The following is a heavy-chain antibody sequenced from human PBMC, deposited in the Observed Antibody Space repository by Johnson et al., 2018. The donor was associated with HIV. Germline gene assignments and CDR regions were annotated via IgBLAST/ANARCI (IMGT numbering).Heavy chain of an antibody. CDR2: ISGSGNAI. CDR3: AKTGGITARLPPSPAFDI. D-gene: IGHD1-20*01. Sequence: QVQLVESGGGLVKPGGSLRLSCVASRLTLSDSYMSWIRQAPGKGLEWVSYISGSGNAIYYADSVRGRFTISRDNAKNSLYLQMNSLRAEDTVVYYCAKTGGITARLPPSPAFDIWGQGTMVTVSS. J-gene: IGHJ3*02. V-gene: IGHV3-11*04. CDR1: RLTLSDSY.